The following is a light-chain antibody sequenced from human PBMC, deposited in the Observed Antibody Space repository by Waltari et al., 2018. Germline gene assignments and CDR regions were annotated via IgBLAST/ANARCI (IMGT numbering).Light chain of an antibody. J-gene: IGLJ7*01. CDR3: CSYAGSYTFV. V-gene: IGLV2-11*01. CDR2: DVV. CDR1: SSDVGSYHF. Sequence: QSALTQPRSVSGSPGPSVTISCSGNSSDVGSYHFVPWSQQHPGTAPKLLIYDVVKRPSGVPDRFSGSKSGNTASLTISGLQTEYESDYYCCSYAGSYTFVFGGGTQLTVL.